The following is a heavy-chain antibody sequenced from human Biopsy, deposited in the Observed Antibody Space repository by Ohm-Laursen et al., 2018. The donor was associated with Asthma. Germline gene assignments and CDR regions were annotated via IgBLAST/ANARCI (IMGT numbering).Heavy chain of an antibody. V-gene: IGHV3-30*03. CDR3: ASYEVVTAILPMDV. D-gene: IGHD2-21*02. CDR2: LSYDGSNK. J-gene: IGHJ6*02. CDR1: GFTFRSYG. Sequence: LSLTCAASGFTFRSYGMHWVRQAPGKGLVWVAFLSYDGSNKYYGDSVKGRFTISRDNSKNTLYLQMDSLRAEDTAVYYCASYEVVTAILPMDVWGQGTTVTVSS.